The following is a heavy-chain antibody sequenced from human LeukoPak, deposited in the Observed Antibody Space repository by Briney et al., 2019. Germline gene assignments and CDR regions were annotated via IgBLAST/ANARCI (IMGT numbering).Heavy chain of an antibody. V-gene: IGHV3-23*01. D-gene: IGHD3-22*01. J-gene: IGHJ4*02. CDR3: AKDEDYYDSSGYPFDY. CDR1: GFTFSSYA. CDR2: ISSSGGST. Sequence: GGSLRLSCAASGFTFSSYAMSWVRQAPGKGLEWVSAISSSGGSTYYADSVKGRFTISRDNSKNTLYLQMNSLRAEDTAVYYCAKDEDYYDSSGYPFDYWGQGTLVTVSS.